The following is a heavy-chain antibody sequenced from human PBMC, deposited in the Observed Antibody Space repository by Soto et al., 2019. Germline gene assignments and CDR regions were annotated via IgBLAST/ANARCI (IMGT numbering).Heavy chain of an antibody. CDR3: ATGPGPTAFDI. V-gene: IGHV3-33*01. CDR2: IWYDGSNK. CDR1: GFTFCSYG. J-gene: IGHJ3*02. Sequence: GGPLRLSCAASGFTFCSYGMHWVRQAPGKGLEWVAVIWYDGSNKYYADSVKGRFTISRDNSKNTLYLQMNSLRAEDTAVYYCATGPGPTAFDIWGQGTMVTVSS.